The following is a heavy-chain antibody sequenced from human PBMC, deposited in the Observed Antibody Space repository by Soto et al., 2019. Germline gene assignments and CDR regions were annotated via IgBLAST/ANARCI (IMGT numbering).Heavy chain of an antibody. V-gene: IGHV4-34*01. CDR2: IRHSGST. J-gene: IGHJ6*02. CDR3: SRGGGDYDYAVDV. Sequence: QVQLQQWGAGLLKPSETLSLNCAVYGGSFYWTWIRQPPGKGLEWIGEIRHSGSTNYNPSLKSRVSISIDRSKIQVSLTVYSVTAADTAVYYCSRGGGDYDYAVDVWGQGTTVTVSS. CDR1: GGSFY. D-gene: IGHD4-17*01.